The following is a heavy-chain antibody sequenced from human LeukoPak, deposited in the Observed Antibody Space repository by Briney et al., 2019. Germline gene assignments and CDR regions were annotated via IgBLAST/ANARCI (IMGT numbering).Heavy chain of an antibody. CDR3: AREGEILYYGMDV. Sequence: PSETLSLTCTVSGGSISSYYWSWIRQPPGKGLEWIGYIYYSGGTSYNPSLKSRVTISVDTSKNQFSLKLSSVTAADTAVYYCAREGEILYYGMDVWGQGTTVTVSS. D-gene: IGHD1-26*01. CDR2: IYYSGGT. J-gene: IGHJ6*02. CDR1: GGSISSYY. V-gene: IGHV4-59*01.